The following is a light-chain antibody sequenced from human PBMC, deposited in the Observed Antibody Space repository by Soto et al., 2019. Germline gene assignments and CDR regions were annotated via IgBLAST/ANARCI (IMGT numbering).Light chain of an antibody. V-gene: IGKV3-20*01. Sequence: EIVLTQSPGTLSLSPWERATLSCSASQSVITRYLAWYQQKPGQAPRLLIYGASSRATGIPDRFSGSGSETDFTLTISRLEPEDFAVYYCQQYGSSLSITFGQGTRLEIK. CDR3: QQYGSSLSIT. CDR1: QSVITRY. J-gene: IGKJ5*01. CDR2: GAS.